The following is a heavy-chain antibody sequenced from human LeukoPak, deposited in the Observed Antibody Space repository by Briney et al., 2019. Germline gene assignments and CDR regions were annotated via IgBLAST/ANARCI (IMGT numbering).Heavy chain of an antibody. V-gene: IGHV4-34*01. CDR3: ARRRRYNWNYYEDY. Sequence: SETLSLTCAVYGGSFSGYYWSWIRQPPGKGLEWIGEINHSGSTNYNPSLKSRVTISVDTSKNQFSLKLSSVTAADTAVYYCARRRRYNWNYYEDYWGQGTLVTVSS. CDR1: GGSFSGYY. D-gene: IGHD1-7*01. J-gene: IGHJ4*02. CDR2: INHSGST.